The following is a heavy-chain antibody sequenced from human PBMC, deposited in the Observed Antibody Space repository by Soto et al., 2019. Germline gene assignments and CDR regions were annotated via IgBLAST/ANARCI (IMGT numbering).Heavy chain of an antibody. CDR3: AREWRVVVAATGMDV. D-gene: IGHD2-15*01. CDR1: GGSISSSNW. Sequence: PSETLSLTCAVSGGSISSSNWWSWVRQPPGKGLEWIGEIYHSGSTNYNPSLKSRVTISVDKSKNQFSLELSSVTAADTAVYYCAREWRVVVAATGMDVWGQGTTVTVSS. J-gene: IGHJ6*02. CDR2: IYHSGST. V-gene: IGHV4-4*02.